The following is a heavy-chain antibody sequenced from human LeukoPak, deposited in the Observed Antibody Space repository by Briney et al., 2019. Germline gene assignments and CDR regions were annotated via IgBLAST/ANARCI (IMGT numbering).Heavy chain of an antibody. Sequence: KPGGSLRHSCAASGFIFSDHYMSWIRQAPGKGLECVSYISGNGDNIRYADSVKGRFIVSRDNAKNSLYLQMNSLRAEDTAVYYCSRDPRILDYWGQGTLVTVSS. D-gene: IGHD1-1*01. CDR1: GFIFSDHY. CDR3: SRDPRILDY. V-gene: IGHV3-11*04. CDR2: ISGNGDNI. J-gene: IGHJ4*02.